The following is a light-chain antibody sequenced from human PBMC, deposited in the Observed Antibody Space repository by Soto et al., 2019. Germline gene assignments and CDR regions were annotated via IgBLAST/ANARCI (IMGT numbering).Light chain of an antibody. J-gene: IGKJ1*01. CDR1: QSVSSSY. V-gene: IGKV3-20*01. CDR3: QQYGSSPRT. CDR2: GAS. Sequence: IVLTQSPGTLSLSQGERATLSCRARQSVSSSYLAWYQQKPGQAPRLLIYGASSRATGIPDRFSGSGSGTDFTLTISRLEPEDFAVYYCQQYGSSPRTFGQGTKVDIK.